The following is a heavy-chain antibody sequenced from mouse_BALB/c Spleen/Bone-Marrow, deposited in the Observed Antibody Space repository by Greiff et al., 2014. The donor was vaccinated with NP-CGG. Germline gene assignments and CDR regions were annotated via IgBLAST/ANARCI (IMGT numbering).Heavy chain of an antibody. V-gene: IGHV5-12-1*01. Sequence: EVQLQESGGGLVKPGGSLKLSCAASGFAFSGYDMSWVRQTPEKRLEWVAYISSGGSNTYYPDTVKGRFTISRDNAKNTLYLQMNSLKSEDTAMYYCARQRGYAYAMDYWGQGTSVTASS. J-gene: IGHJ4*01. CDR3: ARQRGYAYAMDY. CDR1: GFAFSGYD. CDR2: ISSGGSNT. D-gene: IGHD2-2*01.